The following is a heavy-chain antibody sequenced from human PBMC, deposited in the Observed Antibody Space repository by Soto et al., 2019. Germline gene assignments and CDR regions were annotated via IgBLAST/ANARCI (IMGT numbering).Heavy chain of an antibody. Sequence: SVKVSCKASGYRFNTYGVSWVRQAPGQGLEWMGRISSYNVDTNYAEKFEDRLTMTTDTSTNTAYMELKSLRSDDTAVYFFARGHGEIIGAMDVWGQGTSVTVSS. J-gene: IGHJ6*02. CDR2: ISSYNVDT. D-gene: IGHD3-10*01. CDR1: GYRFNTYG. CDR3: ARGHGEIIGAMDV. V-gene: IGHV1-18*01.